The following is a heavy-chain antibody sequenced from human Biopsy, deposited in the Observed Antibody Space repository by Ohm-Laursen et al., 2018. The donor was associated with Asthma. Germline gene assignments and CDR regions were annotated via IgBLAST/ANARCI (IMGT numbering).Heavy chain of an antibody. J-gene: IGHJ4*02. V-gene: IGHV3-53*05. Sequence: SLRLSCTASGFTVSRDHMFWVRQAPGKGLEWVSVIYSGGTSDTADSVSGRFTVSRDDSKNTLYLQMNSLRPDDTAVYYCARDVMEWYLPAFDFWGQGTLVTVSS. CDR1: GFTVSRDH. CDR3: ARDVMEWYLPAFDF. CDR2: IYSGGTS. D-gene: IGHD3-3*01.